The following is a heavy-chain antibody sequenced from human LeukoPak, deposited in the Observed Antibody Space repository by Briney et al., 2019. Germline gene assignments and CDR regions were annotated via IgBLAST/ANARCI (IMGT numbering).Heavy chain of an antibody. J-gene: IGHJ4*02. CDR3: ARVGGRYSPLGY. Sequence: GGSLRLSCAASGFTFSSYWMSWVREAPGKGLEWVANIKQDGSEKYYVDSVKGRFTISRDNDKNSLFLQMTSLRDEDTAVYYCARVGGRYSPLGYWGQGTLVTVSS. CDR2: IKQDGSEK. V-gene: IGHV3-7*01. CDR1: GFTFSSYW. D-gene: IGHD3-16*02.